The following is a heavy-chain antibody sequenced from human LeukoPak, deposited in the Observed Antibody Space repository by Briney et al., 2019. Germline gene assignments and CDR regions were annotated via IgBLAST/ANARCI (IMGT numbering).Heavy chain of an antibody. CDR3: ATESRGVYGDSEGTFDY. CDR2: ISVGGGNT. V-gene: IGHV3-23*01. CDR1: GFTFSRYG. J-gene: IGHJ4*02. Sequence: GSLRLSCAASGFTFSRYGMSWVRLAPGKGLGWVSGISVGGGNTFYADSVKGRFTISRDNSKNTLYLQMKSLRAEDTAVYYCATESRGVYGDSEGTFDYWGQGTLVTVSS. D-gene: IGHD4-17*01.